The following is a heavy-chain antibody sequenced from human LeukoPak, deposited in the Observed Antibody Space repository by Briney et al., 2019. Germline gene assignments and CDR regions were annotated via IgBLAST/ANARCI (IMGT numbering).Heavy chain of an antibody. D-gene: IGHD3-10*01. CDR3: ANPGGVDY. CDR2: IYHSGST. V-gene: IGHV4-38-2*01. Sequence: SETLSLTCAVSGYSISSGYYWGWIRQPPGKGLEWIGSIYHSGSTYYNPSLKSRVTISVDTSKNQFSLKLSSVTAADTAVYYCANPGGVDYWGQGTLVTVSS. CDR1: GYSISSGYY. J-gene: IGHJ4*02.